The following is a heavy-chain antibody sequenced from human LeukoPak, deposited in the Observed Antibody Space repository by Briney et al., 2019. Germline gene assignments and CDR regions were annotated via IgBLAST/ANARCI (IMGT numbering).Heavy chain of an antibody. Sequence: GGSLRLSCAASGFTFSSYAMHWVRLAPGKGLEWVAVISYDGSNKYYADSVKGRFTISRDNSKNTLYLQMNSLRAEDTAVYYCARDPSITMIEHLFHYWGQGTLVTVSS. CDR3: ARDPSITMIEHLFHY. D-gene: IGHD3-22*01. J-gene: IGHJ4*02. CDR1: GFTFSSYA. CDR2: ISYDGSNK. V-gene: IGHV3-30*04.